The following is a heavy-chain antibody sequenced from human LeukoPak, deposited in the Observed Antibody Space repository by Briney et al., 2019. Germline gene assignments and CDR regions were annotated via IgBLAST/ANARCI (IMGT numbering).Heavy chain of an antibody. D-gene: IGHD4-11*01. CDR1: GFTFSSYW. J-gene: IGHJ6*03. Sequence: PGGSLRLSCAASGFTFSSYWMHWVRQAPGKGLVWVSRIDSDGSSTSHADSVKGRFTISRDNAKNSLYLQMNSLRAEDTALYYCARDQPTVTTLYYYYMDVWGKGTTVTVSS. CDR3: ARDQPTVTTLYYYYMDV. CDR2: IDSDGSST. V-gene: IGHV3-74*01.